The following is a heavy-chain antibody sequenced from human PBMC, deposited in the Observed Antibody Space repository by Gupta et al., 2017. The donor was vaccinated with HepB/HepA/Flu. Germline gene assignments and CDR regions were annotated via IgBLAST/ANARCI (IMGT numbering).Heavy chain of an antibody. Sequence: EVQLVESGGGLVQPGGSLRLSCAASGFTFSTNWMHWVRQAPGKGLMWVSRINSDGSSTSYADSVKGRVTISRDNAKNTLYLQMNSLRAEDTAVYYCARARIPGTTHFDSWGQGTLVTVSS. CDR3: ARARIPGTTHFDS. V-gene: IGHV3-74*01. J-gene: IGHJ4*02. D-gene: IGHD1-7*01. CDR2: INSDGSST. CDR1: GFTFSTNW.